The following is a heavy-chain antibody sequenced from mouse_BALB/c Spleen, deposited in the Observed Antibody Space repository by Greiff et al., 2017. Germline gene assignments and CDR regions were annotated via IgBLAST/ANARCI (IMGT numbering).Heavy chain of an antibody. V-gene: IGHV3-2*02. CDR3: ARNYGNWVFDY. CDR2: ISYSGST. Sequence: EVMLVESGPGLVKPSQSLYLSCTVTGYSITSDYVRNWNRQCPGNILECMGYISYSGSTSYNPSLKSRISITRDTSKNQFFLQLSSVTTEDTATYYCARNYGNWVFDYWGQGTTLTVSS. CDR1: GYSITSDYV. D-gene: IGHD2-1*01. J-gene: IGHJ2*01.